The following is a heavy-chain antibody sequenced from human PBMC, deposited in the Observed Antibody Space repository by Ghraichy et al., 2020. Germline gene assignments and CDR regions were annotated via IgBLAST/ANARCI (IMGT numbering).Heavy chain of an antibody. Sequence: GGSLRLSCAASGFTFSSYAMSWVRQAPGKGLEWVSAISGSGGSTYYADSVKGRFTISRDNSKNTLYLQMNSLRAEDTAVYYCAKDGVCRSSGGSCELFYGMDVWGQGTTVTVSS. CDR1: GFTFSSYA. V-gene: IGHV3-23*01. CDR2: ISGSGGST. CDR3: AKDGVCRSSGGSCELFYGMDV. D-gene: IGHD2-15*01. J-gene: IGHJ6*02.